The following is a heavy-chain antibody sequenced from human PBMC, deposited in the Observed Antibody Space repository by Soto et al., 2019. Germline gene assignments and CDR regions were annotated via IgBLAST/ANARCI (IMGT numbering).Heavy chain of an antibody. J-gene: IGHJ4*02. D-gene: IGHD1-26*01. CDR3: ARDIVGATLTDY. V-gene: IGHV3-33*01. CDR1: GFTFSSYG. CDR2: IWYDGSNK. Sequence: QVQLVESGGGVVQPGRSLRLSCAASGFTFSSYGMHWVRQAPGKGLEWVAVIWYDGSNKYYADSVKGRFTISRDNSKNTLYLQMNSLRAEDTAVYYCARDIVGATLTDYWGQGTLVTVSS.